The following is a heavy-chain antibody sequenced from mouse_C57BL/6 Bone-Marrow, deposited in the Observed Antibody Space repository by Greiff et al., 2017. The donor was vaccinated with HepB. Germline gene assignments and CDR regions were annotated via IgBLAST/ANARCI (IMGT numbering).Heavy chain of an antibody. CDR1: GYTFTSYG. D-gene: IGHD1-1*01. Sequence: VQLQQSGAELARPGASVKLSCKASGYTFTSYGISWVKQRTGQGLEWIGEIYPRSGNTYYNEKFKGKATLTADKSSSTAYMELRSLTSEDSAVYFCARPLITTDWYCDVWGTGTTVTVSS. CDR2: IYPRSGNT. J-gene: IGHJ1*03. V-gene: IGHV1-81*01. CDR3: ARPLITTDWYCDV.